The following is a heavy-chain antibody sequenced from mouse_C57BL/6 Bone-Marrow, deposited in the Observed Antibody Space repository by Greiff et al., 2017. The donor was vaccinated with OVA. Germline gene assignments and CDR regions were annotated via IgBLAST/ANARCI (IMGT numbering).Heavy chain of an antibody. J-gene: IGHJ4*01. D-gene: IGHD1-1*01. V-gene: IGHV2-5*01. CDR1: GFSLTSYG. Sequence: VQLQQSGPGLVQPSQSLSITCTVSGFSLTSYGVPWVRQSPGKGLEWLGVIWRGGSTDYNAAFMSRLSITKDNSKSQVFFKMNSLQADDTAIYYCAKRGYGSSYYAMDYWGQGTSVTVSS. CDR2: IWRGGST. CDR3: AKRGYGSSYYAMDY.